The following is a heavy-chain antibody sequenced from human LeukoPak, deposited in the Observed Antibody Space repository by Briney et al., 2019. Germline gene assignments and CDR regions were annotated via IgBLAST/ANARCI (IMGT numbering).Heavy chain of an antibody. V-gene: IGHV3-30*02. Sequence: PGGSLRLSCAASGFTFSSYGMHWVRQAPGKGLEWVAFIRYDGSNKYYADSVKGRFTISRDNSKNTLYLQMNSLRAEDTAVYYCAKWAAPDCGGECPSDYWGQGTLVTVSS. CDR2: IRYDGSNK. J-gene: IGHJ4*02. CDR1: GFTFSSYG. D-gene: IGHD2-21*01. CDR3: AKWAAPDCGGECPSDY.